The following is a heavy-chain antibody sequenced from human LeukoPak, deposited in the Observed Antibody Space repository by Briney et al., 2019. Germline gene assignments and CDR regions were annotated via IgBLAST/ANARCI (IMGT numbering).Heavy chain of an antibody. J-gene: IGHJ1*01. V-gene: IGHV3-21*01. Sequence: PGGSLRLSCAASGFTFSSYSMNWVRQAPGKGLEWVSYISSSSSYIYYADSVKGRFTISRDNAKNSLYLQMNSLIAEDTAVYYCARTDIVVVPAAHEPELAEYFQHWGQGTLVTVSS. CDR1: GFTFSSYS. CDR2: ISSSSSYI. D-gene: IGHD2-2*01. CDR3: ARTDIVVVPAAHEPELAEYFQH.